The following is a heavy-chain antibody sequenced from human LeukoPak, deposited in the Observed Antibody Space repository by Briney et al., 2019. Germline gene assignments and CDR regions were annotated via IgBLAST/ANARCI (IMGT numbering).Heavy chain of an antibody. CDR3: AKDYSSWNYYYYGMDV. V-gene: IGHV3-74*01. D-gene: IGHD6-13*01. CDR1: GNYW. Sequence: GGSLRLSCAASGNYWMHWVRQAPGKGLVWVSHINSDGSWTGYADSVKGRFTISRDNSKNTLYLQMNSLRAEDTAVYYCAKDYSSWNYYYYGMDVWGQGTTVTVSS. J-gene: IGHJ6*02. CDR2: INSDGSWT.